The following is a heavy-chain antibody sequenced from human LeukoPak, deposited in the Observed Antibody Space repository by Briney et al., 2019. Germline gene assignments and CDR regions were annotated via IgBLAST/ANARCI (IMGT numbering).Heavy chain of an antibody. D-gene: IGHD3-16*01. CDR2: IWNAGTNT. CDR1: GFSFSTYG. Sequence: GGPLRLSCAASGFSFSTYGMHWVRQAPGKGLEWVALIWNAGTNTYFADSVKGRFTISRDNSKNTLYLQMNSLRAEDTAVYYCVGDTPPGGDYYLDYWGQGTLVIVSS. V-gene: IGHV3-33*01. J-gene: IGHJ4*02. CDR3: VGDTPPGGDYYLDY.